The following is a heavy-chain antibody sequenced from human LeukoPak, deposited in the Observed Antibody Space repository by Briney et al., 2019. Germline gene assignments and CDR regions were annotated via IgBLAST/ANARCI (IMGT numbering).Heavy chain of an antibody. CDR3: ARVVYGAIDAFDI. J-gene: IGHJ3*02. D-gene: IGHD2/OR15-2a*01. Sequence: ASVKVSCKASGYTFTDYYMHWVRQAPGQGLEWMGWINPNSGGTNYAQKFQGRVTMTRDTSISTAYMELSRLRSDDTAVYYCARVVYGAIDAFDIWGQGTMVTVSS. V-gene: IGHV1-2*02. CDR2: INPNSGGT. CDR1: GYTFTDYY.